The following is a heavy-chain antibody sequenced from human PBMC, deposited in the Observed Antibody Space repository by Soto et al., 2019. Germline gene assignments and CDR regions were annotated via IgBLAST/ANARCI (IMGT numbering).Heavy chain of an antibody. CDR2: ISWNDDN. CDR1: GFSLATHGVG. CDR3: APARLLWVGGYFDY. D-gene: IGHD3-10*01. Sequence: QVTLKESGPTLVKPTESLTLTCTFSGFSLATHGVGVGWIRQPPGEALEWLALISWNDDNRYSPSLKSRLTTXKXTXXNQVVLTMANMDPVDTATYYCAPARLLWVGGYFDYWGQGILVTVSS. V-gene: IGHV2-5*01. J-gene: IGHJ4*02.